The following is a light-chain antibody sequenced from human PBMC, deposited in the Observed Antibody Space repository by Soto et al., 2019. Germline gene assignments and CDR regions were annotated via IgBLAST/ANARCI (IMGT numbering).Light chain of an antibody. CDR3: QQYYDYPWT. CDR1: QSISSW. J-gene: IGKJ1*01. Sequence: DIQMTQSPSTLSASVGDRVTITCRASQSISSWLAWYQQKPGKAPKLLIYKASTLESGVPSRFSGSGPGTEFTLTISSLQPDDFGRYYCQQYYDYPWTFGQGTKVDIK. V-gene: IGKV1-5*03. CDR2: KAS.